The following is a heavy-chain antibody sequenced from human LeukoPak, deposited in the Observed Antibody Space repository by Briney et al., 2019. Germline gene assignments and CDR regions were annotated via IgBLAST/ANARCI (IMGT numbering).Heavy chain of an antibody. D-gene: IGHD5-18*01. Sequence: ASVKVSCKASGYIFTTYSVSWVRQAPGQGLEWMGWISGYNGNTNYAQKFQGRVTVTKDTSTSTVHIELRSLRSDDTAVYYCARDGGYNPGRDAFDIWGQGTMVTVSS. CDR3: ARDGGYNPGRDAFDI. CDR1: GYIFTTYS. V-gene: IGHV1-18*01. J-gene: IGHJ3*02. CDR2: ISGYNGNT.